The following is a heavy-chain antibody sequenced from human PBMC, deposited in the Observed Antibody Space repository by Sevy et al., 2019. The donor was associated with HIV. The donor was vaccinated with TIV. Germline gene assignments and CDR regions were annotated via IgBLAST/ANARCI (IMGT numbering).Heavy chain of an antibody. CDR3: ARGYSGAYYGMDV. CDR2: ISFDGSVK. D-gene: IGHD3-10*01. Sequence: GGSLRLSCEASGFTFSDHGMNWVRQAPGKGLEWVALISFDGSVKYYADSVKGRFTISRDNSKKTLYLQTTGLRVEDTAVYYCARGYSGAYYGMDVWGQGTTVTVS. CDR1: GFTFSDHG. J-gene: IGHJ6*02. V-gene: IGHV3-30*03.